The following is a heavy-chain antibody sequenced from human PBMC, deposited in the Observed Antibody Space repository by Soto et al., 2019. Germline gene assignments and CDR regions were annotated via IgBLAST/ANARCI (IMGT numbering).Heavy chain of an antibody. CDR1: GYTFTGYY. CDR3: ARVRRGIADPTRGHWLDP. V-gene: IGHV1-2*02. D-gene: IGHD6-13*01. Sequence: ASVKVSCKASGYTFTGYYMHWVRQAPGQGLEWMGWINPNSGGTNCAQKFQGRVTMTRDTSISTAYMELSRLRSDDTAVYYCARVRRGIADPTRGHWLDPWGEGTLVTV. CDR2: INPNSGGT. J-gene: IGHJ5*02.